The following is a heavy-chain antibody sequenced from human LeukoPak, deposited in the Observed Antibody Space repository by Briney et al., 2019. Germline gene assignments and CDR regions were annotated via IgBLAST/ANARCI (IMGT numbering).Heavy chain of an antibody. CDR3: ARAIRRGYQLPYYFDY. Sequence: ASVKVSCKASGYTFTNYYIHWVRQAPGQGLEWMGWINPNSGGTNYAQKFQGRVTMTRDTSISTAYMELSSLRSEDTAVYYCARAIRRGYQLPYYFDYWGQGTLVTVSS. D-gene: IGHD2-2*01. J-gene: IGHJ4*02. V-gene: IGHV1-2*02. CDR1: GYTFTNYY. CDR2: INPNSGGT.